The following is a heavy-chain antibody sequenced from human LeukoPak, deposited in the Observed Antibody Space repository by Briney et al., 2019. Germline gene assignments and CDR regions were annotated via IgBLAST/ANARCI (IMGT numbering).Heavy chain of an antibody. V-gene: IGHV4-34*01. CDR3: ARTRDRSGWYPRFLSRSIWFDP. CDR2: IDHSGST. Sequence: PSGTLSLTCAVYGGSFSGYYWSWIRQPPGKGPEWIGEIDHSGSTNYNPSLKSRVTISVDTSKNQFSLKLSSVTAADTAVYYCARTRDRSGWYPRFLSRSIWFDPWGQGTLVTVSS. J-gene: IGHJ5*02. CDR1: GGSFSGYY. D-gene: IGHD6-19*01.